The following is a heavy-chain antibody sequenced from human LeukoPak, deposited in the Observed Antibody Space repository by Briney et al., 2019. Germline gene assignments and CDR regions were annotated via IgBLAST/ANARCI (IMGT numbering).Heavy chain of an antibody. CDR3: ARDPTYYLRYGYFDS. CDR2: MNPNSGNT. J-gene: IGHJ4*02. D-gene: IGHD1-26*01. CDR1: GYTFTSYD. V-gene: IGHV1-8*03. Sequence: ASVKVSCKASGYTFTSYDINWVRHATGQGLEWMGWMNPNSGNTGYAQKFQGRVTITRNTSISTAYMELRSLRSEDTAVYYCARDPTYYLRYGYFDSWGQGTLVTVSS.